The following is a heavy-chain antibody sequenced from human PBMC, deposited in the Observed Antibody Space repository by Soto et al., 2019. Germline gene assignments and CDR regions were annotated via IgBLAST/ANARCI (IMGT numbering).Heavy chain of an antibody. V-gene: IGHV4-30-2*01. D-gene: IGHD4-17*01. Sequence: SETLSLTCTVSGGSVSSGGYSWSWIRQPPGKGLEWIGYIYHSGTTYYNPSLKSRVTISVDRSKNQFSLKLSSVTAADTAVYYCARAHYGDYGYGMDVWGQGTTVTVSS. CDR2: IYHSGTT. CDR3: ARAHYGDYGYGMDV. J-gene: IGHJ6*02. CDR1: GGSVSSGGYS.